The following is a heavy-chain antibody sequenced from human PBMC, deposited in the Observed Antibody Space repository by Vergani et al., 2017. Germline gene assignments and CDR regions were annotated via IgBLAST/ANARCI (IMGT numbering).Heavy chain of an antibody. D-gene: IGHD5-24*01. J-gene: IGHJ4*02. CDR2: IYHSGSP. Sequence: QVQLQESGPGLVKPSETLSLTCTVSGYSISSGYYWGWIRQPPGKGLEWIGSIYHSGSPYYNPSLKSRVTISVDTSKNQFSLKLSSVTAADTALYYCAILGDGYNYDFDYWGQGTLVTVSS. CDR3: AILGDGYNYDFDY. CDR1: GYSISSGYY. V-gene: IGHV4-38-2*02.